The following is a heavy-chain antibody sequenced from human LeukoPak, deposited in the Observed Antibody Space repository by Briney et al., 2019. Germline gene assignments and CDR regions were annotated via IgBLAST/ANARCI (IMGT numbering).Heavy chain of an antibody. D-gene: IGHD5-12*01. Sequence: GGSLRLSCAASGFTFSSYAMSWVRQAPGKGLEWVSAISGSGGSTYYADSVKGRFTISRDNSKNTLYLQMNSLRAEDTAVYYCARGLRSGLVWAWFDPWGQGTLVTVSS. CDR1: GFTFSSYA. V-gene: IGHV3-23*01. CDR3: ARGLRSGLVWAWFDP. CDR2: ISGSGGST. J-gene: IGHJ5*02.